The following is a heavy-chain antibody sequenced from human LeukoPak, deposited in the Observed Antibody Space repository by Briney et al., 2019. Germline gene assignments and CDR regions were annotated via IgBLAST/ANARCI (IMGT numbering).Heavy chain of an antibody. CDR3: AREGSDGYLFDY. CDR1: GDSVSSNRAT. D-gene: IGHD3-16*01. V-gene: IGHV6-1*01. CDR2: TYYRSKWYN. J-gene: IGHJ4*02. Sequence: SQTLSLTCAISGDSVSSNRATWDWIRQSPSRGLEWRGRTYYRSKWYNDYAVSMKSRVTINPDTSKNQFSLQLNSVTPEDTAVYYCAREGSDGYLFDYWGQGSLVIVSS.